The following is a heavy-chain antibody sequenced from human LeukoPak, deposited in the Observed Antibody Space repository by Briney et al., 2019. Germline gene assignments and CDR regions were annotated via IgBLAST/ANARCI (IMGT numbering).Heavy chain of an antibody. Sequence: ASVKVSCKASGYTFTSYAMNWVRQAPGQGLEWMGIINPSGGSTSYAQKFQGRVTMTRDMSTSTVYMELSSLRSEDTAVYYCASRQYCSGGSCYPFDAFDIWGQGTMVTVSS. CDR1: GYTFTSYA. V-gene: IGHV1-46*01. CDR2: INPSGGST. CDR3: ASRQYCSGGSCYPFDAFDI. D-gene: IGHD2-15*01. J-gene: IGHJ3*02.